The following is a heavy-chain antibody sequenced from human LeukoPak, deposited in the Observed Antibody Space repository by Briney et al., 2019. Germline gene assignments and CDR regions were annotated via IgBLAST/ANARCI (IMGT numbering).Heavy chain of an antibody. V-gene: IGHV3-23*01. D-gene: IGHD2-2*01. Sequence: GGSLRLSCAASGFTFSSYAMSWARQVPGKGLEWVSTITSGVGSTFYADSVKGRFTISRDSSKNTLYLRMSSLRAEDTAVYYCARDHADCIGSSCLLFDYWGQGPLVTVSS. CDR3: ARDHADCIGSSCLLFDY. CDR2: ITSGVGST. CDR1: GFTFSSYA. J-gene: IGHJ4*02.